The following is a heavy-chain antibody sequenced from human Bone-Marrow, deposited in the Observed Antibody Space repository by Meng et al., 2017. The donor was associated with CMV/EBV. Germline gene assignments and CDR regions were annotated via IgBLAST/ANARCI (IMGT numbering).Heavy chain of an antibody. CDR2: ISGSGGST. V-gene: IGHV3-23*01. Sequence: YAMSWVRQEPGKGLEWVSAISGSGGSTYYADSVKGRFTISRDNSKNTLYLQMNSLRAEDTAVYYCAKDPSDYDFWSGYKRLPLNWFDPWGQGTLVTVSS. CDR3: AKDPSDYDFWSGYKRLPLNWFDP. CDR1: YA. J-gene: IGHJ5*02. D-gene: IGHD3-3*01.